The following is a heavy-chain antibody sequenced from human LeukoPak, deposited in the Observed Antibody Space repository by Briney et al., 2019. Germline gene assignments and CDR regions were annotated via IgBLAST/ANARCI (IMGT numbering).Heavy chain of an antibody. Sequence: SETLSLTCTVSGGSISSYYWSWIRQPAGKGLEGIGRISTSGSTNYKSSLKSRVTMSVDTTKNQFSLNLTSVTAADTAMYYCARAVDTTWRYFDYWGQGTLVTVSS. CDR1: GGSISSYY. J-gene: IGHJ4*02. D-gene: IGHD3-3*01. CDR2: ISTSGST. V-gene: IGHV4-4*07. CDR3: ARAVDTTWRYFDY.